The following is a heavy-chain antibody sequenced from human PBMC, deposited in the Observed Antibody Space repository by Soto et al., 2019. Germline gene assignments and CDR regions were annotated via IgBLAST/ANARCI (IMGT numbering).Heavy chain of an antibody. CDR2: IYWDDDK. J-gene: IGHJ3*02. V-gene: IGHV2-5*02. CDR1: GFSLSTSGVG. CDR3: AHSTMITFGGVTADAFDI. Sequence: GSGPTLVNPTQTLTLTCTFSGFSLSTSGVGVGWIRQPPGKALEWLALIYWDDDKRYSPSLKSRLTITKDTSKNQVVLTMTNMDPVDTATYYCAHSTMITFGGVTADAFDIWGQGTMVTVSS. D-gene: IGHD3-16*01.